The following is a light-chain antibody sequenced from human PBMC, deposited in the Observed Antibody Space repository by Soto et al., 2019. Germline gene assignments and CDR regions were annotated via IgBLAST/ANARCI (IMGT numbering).Light chain of an antibody. V-gene: IGKV1-5*01. CDR2: AAS. CDR3: QHYNSYSEA. Sequence: DIQMTQSPSTLSGSVGDRVTITCRASQTISSWLAWYQQKPEKAPKRLIYAASSLQSGVPSRFSGSGSGTEFTLTISSLQPDDFATYYCQHYNSYSEAFGQGTKVDIK. CDR1: QTISSW. J-gene: IGKJ1*01.